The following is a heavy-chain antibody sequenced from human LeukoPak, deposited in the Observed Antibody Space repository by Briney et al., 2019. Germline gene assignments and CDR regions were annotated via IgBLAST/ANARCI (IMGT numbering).Heavy chain of an antibody. CDR1: GFTFSSYG. V-gene: IGHV3-33*06. J-gene: IGHJ3*02. D-gene: IGHD3-10*01. CDR2: IWYDGSNK. Sequence: GRSLRLSCAASGFTFSSYGIHWVRHAQGKGLEWVAVIWYDGSNKYYADSVKGRFTISRDNSKNTLYLQMNSLRAEDTAVYYCAKVAGWFAGSAFDIWGQGTMVTVSS. CDR3: AKVAGWFAGSAFDI.